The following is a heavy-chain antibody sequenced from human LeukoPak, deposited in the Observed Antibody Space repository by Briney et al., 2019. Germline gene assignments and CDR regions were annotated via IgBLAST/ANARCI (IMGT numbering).Heavy chain of an antibody. Sequence: PGGSLRLSCAASGFTFFNFGMHWVRQAPGKGLEWVAVIWNDGSQKYYTDSVQGRFTISRDNPKNTLYLRMSSLRADDTAVYYCAREGVFYDELPAFPFDLWGQGTMVTVSS. J-gene: IGHJ3*01. CDR3: AREGVFYDELPAFPFDL. CDR2: IWNDGSQK. V-gene: IGHV3-33*01. CDR1: GFTFFNFG. D-gene: IGHD1-7*01.